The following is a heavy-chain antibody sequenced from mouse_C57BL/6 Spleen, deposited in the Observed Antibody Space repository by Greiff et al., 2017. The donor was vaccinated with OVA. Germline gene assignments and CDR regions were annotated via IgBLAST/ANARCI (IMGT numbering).Heavy chain of an antibody. J-gene: IGHJ4*01. V-gene: IGHV1-50*01. D-gene: IGHD1-1*01. CDR2: IDPSDSYT. CDR1: GYTFTSYW. Sequence: QVQLKQPGAELVKPGASVKLSCKASGYTFTSYWMQWVKQRPGQGLEWIGEIDPSDSYTNYNQKFKGKATLTVDTSSSTAYMQLSSLTSEDSAVYYCARRLYYGSSYGAMDYWGQGTSVTVSS. CDR3: ARRLYYGSSYGAMDY.